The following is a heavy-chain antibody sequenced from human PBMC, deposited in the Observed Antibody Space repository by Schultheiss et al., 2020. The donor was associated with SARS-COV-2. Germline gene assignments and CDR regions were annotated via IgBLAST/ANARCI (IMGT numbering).Heavy chain of an antibody. CDR2: IIPILGIA. J-gene: IGHJ1*01. V-gene: IGHV1-69*10. Sequence: SVKVSCKASGGTFSSYAISWVRQAPGQGLEWMGGIIPILGIANYAQKFQGRVTITADKSTSTAYMELSSLRSEDTAVYYCARDRITVAGTAAWFQHWGQGTLVTVSS. CDR1: GGTFSSYA. CDR3: ARDRITVAGTAAWFQH. D-gene: IGHD6-19*01.